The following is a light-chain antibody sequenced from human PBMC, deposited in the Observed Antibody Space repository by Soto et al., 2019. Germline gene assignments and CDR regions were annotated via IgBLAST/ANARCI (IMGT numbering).Light chain of an antibody. V-gene: IGLV2-23*02. CDR1: SSDIGRYNL. CDR2: DVT. Sequence: QSALAQPASVSGSPGQSITISCTGTSSDIGRYNLVSWYQQYPGEAPKLVIYDVTKRPSGVSDRFSASKSGNTASLTISGLQAEDEADYYCCSHAGRVSVLFGGGTKLTVL. J-gene: IGLJ2*01. CDR3: CSHAGRVSVL.